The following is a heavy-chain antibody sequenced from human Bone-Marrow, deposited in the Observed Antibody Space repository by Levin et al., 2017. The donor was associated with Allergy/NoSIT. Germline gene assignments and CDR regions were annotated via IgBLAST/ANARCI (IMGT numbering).Heavy chain of an antibody. Sequence: GGSLRLSCAASGFTFSSYTMNWVRQAPGKGLEWVSSISGSTTYIYYADSVKGRFTISRDNAKNSMSLQMNSLSADDTAVYYCARDRAPVTSPSYGLDVWGQGTTVTVSS. D-gene: IGHD4-17*01. J-gene: IGHJ6*02. CDR2: ISGSTTYI. CDR3: ARDRAPVTSPSYGLDV. CDR1: GFTFSSYT. V-gene: IGHV3-21*01.